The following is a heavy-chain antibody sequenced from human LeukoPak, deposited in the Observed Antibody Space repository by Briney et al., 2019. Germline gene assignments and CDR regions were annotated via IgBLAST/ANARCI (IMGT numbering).Heavy chain of an antibody. V-gene: IGHV4-59*01. J-gene: IGHJ4*02. CDR1: GGSISSYY. CDR3: ASWAARKDFDY. D-gene: IGHD6-6*01. CDR2: IYYSGST. Sequence: SETLSLTCTVSGGSISSYYWSWIRQPPGKGLEWIGYIYYSGSTNYNPSLKSRVTISVDTSKNQFSLKLSSVTAADTAVYYCASWAARKDFDYWGQGTLVTVSS.